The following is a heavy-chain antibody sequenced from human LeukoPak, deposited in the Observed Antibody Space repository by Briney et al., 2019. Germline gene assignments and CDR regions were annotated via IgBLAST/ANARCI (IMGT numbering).Heavy chain of an antibody. J-gene: IGHJ5*02. D-gene: IGHD6-13*01. CDR1: GGSISSYY. Sequence: SETLSLTCTVSGGSISSYYWSWIRQPPGKGLEWIGYIYYSGSTNYNPSLKSRVTISVDTSKNQFSLKLSSVTAADTAVYYCARHGGYSSSWYLKDWFDPWGQGTLVTVSS. CDR2: IYYSGST. V-gene: IGHV4-59*08. CDR3: ARHGGYSSSWYLKDWFDP.